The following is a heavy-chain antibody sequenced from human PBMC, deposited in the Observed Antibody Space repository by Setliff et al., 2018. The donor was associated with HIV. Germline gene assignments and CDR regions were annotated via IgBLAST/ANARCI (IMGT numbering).Heavy chain of an antibody. CDR3: ARGTGGPGSSWVLTRFDS. CDR2: INHSGST. CDR1: GVSFSGYY. D-gene: IGHD6-13*01. J-gene: IGHJ4*02. Sequence: SETLSLTCAVYGVSFSGYYWTWIRQPPGKGLEWIGEINHSGSTNYNPSLKSRVTISVDTSKNQFSLKLNSVTAADTAVYYCARGTGGPGSSWVLTRFDSWGQGTLVTVSS. V-gene: IGHV4-34*09.